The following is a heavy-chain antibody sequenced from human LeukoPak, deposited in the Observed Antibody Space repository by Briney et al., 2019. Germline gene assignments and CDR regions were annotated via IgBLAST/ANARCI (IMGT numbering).Heavy chain of an antibody. CDR3: ARGLRREQQLLRAFDY. CDR1: GYTFTNYD. V-gene: IGHV1-8*01. CDR2: MNPNSGNT. J-gene: IGHJ4*02. D-gene: IGHD6-13*01. Sequence: ASVRVSCKASGYTFTNYDISWVRQASGQGLEWMGWMNPNSGNTGSAQKFQGRVTMTSNTSISTAYMELSSLRSEDTAVYYCARGLRREQQLLRAFDYWGQRTPVTVSS.